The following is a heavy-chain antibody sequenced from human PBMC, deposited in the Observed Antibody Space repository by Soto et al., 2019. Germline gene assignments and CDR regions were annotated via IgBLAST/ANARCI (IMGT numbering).Heavy chain of an antibody. D-gene: IGHD3-3*01. V-gene: IGHV4-31*03. CDR1: GGSISSGGYY. CDR2: IYYSGST. CDR3: AAEPNDFWSGYIGADFDL. J-gene: IGHJ2*01. Sequence: QVQLQESGPGLVKPSQTLSLTCTVSGGSISSGGYYWSWIRQTPGKGLEWIGYIYYSGSTYYNPSLKSRVTISVDTSKNQFSLKLSSVTAADTAVYYCAAEPNDFWSGYIGADFDLWGRGTLVTVSS.